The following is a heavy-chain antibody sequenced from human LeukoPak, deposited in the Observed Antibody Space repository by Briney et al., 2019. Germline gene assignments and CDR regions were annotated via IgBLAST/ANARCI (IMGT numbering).Heavy chain of an antibody. CDR3: ARDSGTTGEVKFDP. Sequence: SETLSLTCPVSGGSLSNFYLSWIRQAAGKGLEWIGRIYPRGSDYNPSLKSRVTMSLDTSKKQFSLNLRSVTAADTAVYYCARDSGTTGEVKFDPWGQGTLVTVSS. CDR2: IYPRGS. V-gene: IGHV4-4*07. CDR1: GGSLSNFY. D-gene: IGHD3-10*01. J-gene: IGHJ5*02.